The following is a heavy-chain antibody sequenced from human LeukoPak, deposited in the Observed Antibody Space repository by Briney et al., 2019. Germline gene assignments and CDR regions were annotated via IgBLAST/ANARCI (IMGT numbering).Heavy chain of an antibody. D-gene: IGHD2-15*01. CDR2: IYSGSDT. CDR3: ARAQYCGGGSCYSGTLGS. V-gene: IGHV3-53*04. CDR1: GFTFSSYA. Sequence: GGSLRLSCAASGFTFSSYAMSWVRLAPGKGLEWVSVIYSGSDTYYADSVKGRFTISRHSSQNTVYLQMNSLRAEDTAVYYCARAQYCGGGSCYSGTLGSWGQGTLVTVSS. J-gene: IGHJ5*02.